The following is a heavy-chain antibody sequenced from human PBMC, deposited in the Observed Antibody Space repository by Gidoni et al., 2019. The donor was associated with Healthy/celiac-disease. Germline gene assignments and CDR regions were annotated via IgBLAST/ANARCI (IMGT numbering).Heavy chain of an antibody. D-gene: IGHD2-15*01. CDR3: ARSGYCSGGSCYRPFDY. Sequence: SGFTVSSNYMSWVRQAPGKGLEWVSVIYSGGSTYYADSVKGRFTISRDNSKNTLYLQMNSLRAEDTAVDYCARSGYCSGGSCYRPFDYWGQGTLVTVSS. J-gene: IGHJ4*02. V-gene: IGHV3-53*01. CDR2: IYSGGST. CDR1: GFTVSSNY.